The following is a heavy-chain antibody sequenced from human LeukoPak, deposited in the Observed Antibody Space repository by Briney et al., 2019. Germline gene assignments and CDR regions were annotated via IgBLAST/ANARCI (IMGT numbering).Heavy chain of an antibody. CDR3: ASSIRRPYYFDY. J-gene: IGHJ4*02. CDR2: IYHSGST. CDR1: GGSISSGGYS. D-gene: IGHD3-16*01. V-gene: IGHV4-30-2*01. Sequence: TLSLTCAVSGGSISSGGYSWSWIRQPPGEGLEWIGYIYHSGSTYYNPSLKSRVTISVDRSKNQFSLKLSSVTAADTAVYYCASSIRRPYYFDYWGQGALVTVSS.